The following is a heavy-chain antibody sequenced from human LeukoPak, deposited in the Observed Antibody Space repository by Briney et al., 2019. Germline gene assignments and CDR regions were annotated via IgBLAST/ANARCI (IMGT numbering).Heavy chain of an antibody. Sequence: PGGSLRLSCAASGFTFSSYAMSWVRQAPGKGLEWVSAISGSDGGTYYTDSVKGRFTISRDNSKNTLYLQMNSLRAEDTAVYYCAKVARMSFDPWGQGTLVTVSS. D-gene: IGHD2-8*01. J-gene: IGHJ5*02. CDR1: GFTFSSYA. CDR3: AKVARMSFDP. CDR2: ISGSDGGT. V-gene: IGHV3-23*01.